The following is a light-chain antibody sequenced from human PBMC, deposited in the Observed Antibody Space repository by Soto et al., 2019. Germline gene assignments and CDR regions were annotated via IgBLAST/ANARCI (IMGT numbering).Light chain of an antibody. CDR3: QQYNNWWT. CDR1: QSVSTS. V-gene: IGKV3-15*01. Sequence: DIVMTQSPAPLSVSPGERATLSCRARQSVSTSLAWYQQKPGQAPRLLIYGASTRATGVPARFSGSWSETEFTLTIRSLQSEDFAVYSCQQYNNWWTGGQGTKVEIK. CDR2: GAS. J-gene: IGKJ1*01.